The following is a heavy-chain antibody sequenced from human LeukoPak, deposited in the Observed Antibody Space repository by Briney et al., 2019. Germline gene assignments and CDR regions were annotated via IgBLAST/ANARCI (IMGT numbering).Heavy chain of an antibody. CDR3: HATLSSFDY. J-gene: IGHJ4*02. CDR2: INSDGSNT. Sequence: PGGSLRLSCVASGVTFSSYWMHWVRQAPGKGLVWVSRINSDGSNTNYADSVKGRFTISRDNAKNTLYLQMNSLRAEDTAVYHCHATLSSFDYWGQGTLITVSS. D-gene: IGHD3-10*01. V-gene: IGHV3-74*01. CDR1: GVTFSSYW.